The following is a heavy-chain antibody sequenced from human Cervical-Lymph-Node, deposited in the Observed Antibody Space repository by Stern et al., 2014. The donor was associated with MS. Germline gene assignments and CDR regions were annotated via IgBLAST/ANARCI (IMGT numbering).Heavy chain of an antibody. Sequence: VQLVESGAEVKKPGESLKISCKGSGYTFTNNWIAWVRQMPGKGLECMGIIYPPDSNTRYSPSFQGQVNISVDKYSNTAYLQWSSLTASDSAMYYCARQGCGSTSCHSIDYWGQGTLITVSS. CDR1: GYTFTNNW. J-gene: IGHJ4*02. D-gene: IGHD2-2*02. CDR3: ARQGCGSTSCHSIDY. V-gene: IGHV5-51*01. CDR2: IYPPDSNT.